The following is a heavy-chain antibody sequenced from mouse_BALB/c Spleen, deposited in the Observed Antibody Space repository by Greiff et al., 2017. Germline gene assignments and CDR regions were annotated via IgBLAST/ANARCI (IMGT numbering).Heavy chain of an antibody. V-gene: IGHV5-6-4*01. D-gene: IGHD2-4*01. Sequence: EVKLMESGGGLVKPGGSLKLSCAASGFTFSSYTMSWVRQTPEKRLEWVATISSGGSYTYYPDSVKGRFTISRDNAKNTLYLQMSSLKSEDTAMYYCTRDRKITTGYYAMDYWGQGTSVTVSS. J-gene: IGHJ4*01. CDR3: TRDRKITTGYYAMDY. CDR1: GFTFSSYT. CDR2: ISSGGSYT.